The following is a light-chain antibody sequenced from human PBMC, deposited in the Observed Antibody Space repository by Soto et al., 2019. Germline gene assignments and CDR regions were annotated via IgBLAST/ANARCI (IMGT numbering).Light chain of an antibody. Sequence: DIVMTQSPLSLPVTPGEPASISCRSSQSLLHSNGYNYLDWYLQKPGQSPQLLIYLGSNRASGVPDRCSGSGSGTDVTLKISRVEAEDVGVYDCMQALQTPITFGQGTRLEIK. V-gene: IGKV2-28*01. CDR3: MQALQTPIT. CDR2: LGS. J-gene: IGKJ5*01. CDR1: QSLLHSNGYNY.